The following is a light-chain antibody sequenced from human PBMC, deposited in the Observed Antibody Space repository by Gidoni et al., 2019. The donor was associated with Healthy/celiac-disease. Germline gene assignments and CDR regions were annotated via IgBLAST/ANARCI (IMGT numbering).Light chain of an antibody. CDR1: QDISNY. CDR2: YAS. V-gene: IGKV1-33*01. Sequence: DIQMTQSPSSLSASVGDRGTITCQASQDISNYLDWYQQKPGKAPKLLIYYASNLETGVPSRFSGSGSGTDFTVTISSLQPEDIAAYYCLQDDNLPLTFGGXTKVEIK. CDR3: LQDDNLPLT. J-gene: IGKJ4*01.